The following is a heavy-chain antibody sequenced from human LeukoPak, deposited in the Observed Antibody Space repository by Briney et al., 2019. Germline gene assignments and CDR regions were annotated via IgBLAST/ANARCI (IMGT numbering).Heavy chain of an antibody. D-gene: IGHD1/OR15-1a*01. CDR1: GFSFNSYG. CDR3: ARDRHGTNCDFRMDV. CDR2: ISYDGSNK. V-gene: IGHV3-30*03. J-gene: IGHJ6*02. Sequence: GGSLRLSCAGSGFSFNSYGMHWVRQAPGKGLEWVAVISYDGSNKYYADSVKGRFTLSRDNSKNTLFLQMNSLRSEDTSIYYCARDRHGTNCDFRMDVWGQGTTVTVSS.